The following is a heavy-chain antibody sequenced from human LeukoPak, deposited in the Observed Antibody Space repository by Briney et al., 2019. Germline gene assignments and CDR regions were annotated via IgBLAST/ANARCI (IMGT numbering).Heavy chain of an antibody. CDR1: GGTFNSSA. D-gene: IGHD2-21*01. Sequence: ASVKVSCKASGGTFNSSALSWVRQAPGQGLEWMGRIIPILDIANYAQNFQGRVTITADKSTSTAYLEVSSLRSEDTAVYYCARDLGAYDYWGQGTLVTVYS. CDR2: IIPILDIA. J-gene: IGHJ4*02. CDR3: ARDLGAYDY. V-gene: IGHV1-69*04.